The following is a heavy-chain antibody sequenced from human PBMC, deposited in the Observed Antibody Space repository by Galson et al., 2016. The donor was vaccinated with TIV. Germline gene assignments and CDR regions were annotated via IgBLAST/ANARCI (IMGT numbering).Heavy chain of an antibody. Sequence: SVKVSCKASGGIFNTYTISWVRQAPGQGLEWMGKITPMFGTANYAQKFQGRVRIIADESTSTAYMELSSLRSEDTAVYYCARGPYYFGSGSEENWGQGTLVTVSS. CDR3: ARGPYYFGSGSEEN. D-gene: IGHD3-10*01. CDR2: ITPMFGTA. CDR1: GGIFNTYT. V-gene: IGHV1-69*13. J-gene: IGHJ4*02.